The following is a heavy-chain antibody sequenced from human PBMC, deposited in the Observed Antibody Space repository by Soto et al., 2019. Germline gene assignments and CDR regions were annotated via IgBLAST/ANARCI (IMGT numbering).Heavy chain of an antibody. D-gene: IGHD4-17*01. CDR3: ARDEGDYERLEYFDY. CDR2: INPNSGGT. V-gene: IGHV1-2*02. CDR1: GYTFTGYY. Sequence: ASVKVSCKASGYTFTGYYMHWVRQAPGQGLEWMGWINPNSGGTNYAQKFQGRVTMTRDTSISTAYMELSRLRSDDTAVYYCARDEGDYERLEYFDYWGQGTLVTVSS. J-gene: IGHJ4*02.